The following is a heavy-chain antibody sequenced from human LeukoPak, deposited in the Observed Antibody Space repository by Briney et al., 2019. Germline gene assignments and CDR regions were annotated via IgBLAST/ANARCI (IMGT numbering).Heavy chain of an antibody. CDR1: GGSISSYY. V-gene: IGHV4-59*01. D-gene: IGHD1-1*01. Sequence: NPSETLSLTCTVSGGSISSYYWSWIRQPPGKGLEWIGYIYYSGSTNYNPSLKSRVTISVDTSKNQFSLKLSSVTAADTAVYYYASGSYPHYYYYYYMDVWGKGTTVTVSS. J-gene: IGHJ6*03. CDR2: IYYSGST. CDR3: ASGSYPHYYYYYYMDV.